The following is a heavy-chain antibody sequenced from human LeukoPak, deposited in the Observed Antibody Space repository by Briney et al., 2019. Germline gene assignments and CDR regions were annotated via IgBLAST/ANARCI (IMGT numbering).Heavy chain of an antibody. CDR2: INHSGST. J-gene: IGHJ5*02. Sequence: SETLSLTCAVYGGSFSGYYWSWSRGPPGKGLEWSGEINHSGSTNYNPSLKSRVTISVDTSKNQFSLKLSSVTAADTGVYYCARERRVYSSSWSRVDPWGQGTLVTVSS. CDR3: ARERRVYSSSWSRVDP. D-gene: IGHD6-13*01. V-gene: IGHV4-34*01. CDR1: GGSFSGYY.